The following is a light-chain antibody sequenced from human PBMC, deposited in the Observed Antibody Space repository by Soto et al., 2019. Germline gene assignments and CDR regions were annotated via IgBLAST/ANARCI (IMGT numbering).Light chain of an antibody. Sequence: IGVTQWAFTLSVSPGESATLSCRASQHLXSNFVWYKRKPGQSPRTLIAXAPTRASGTPARFGGSGSGTEFTLTISSLQSEDAEVYYCQQYSIWLTFGQGTKVEIK. V-gene: IGKV3-15*01. CDR2: XAP. J-gene: IGKJ1*01. CDR3: QQYSIWLT. CDR1: QHLXSN.